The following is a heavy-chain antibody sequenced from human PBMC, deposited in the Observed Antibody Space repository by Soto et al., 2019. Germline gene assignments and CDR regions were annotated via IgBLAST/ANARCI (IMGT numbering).Heavy chain of an antibody. V-gene: IGHV1-69*14. CDR3: ARDKDRQQLGGNYYYILDV. J-gene: IGHJ6*02. Sequence: QVQLMQSGAEVKKPGSSVKVSCKASGGTFSTSAISWVRQAPGEGLEWVGGIMPIFATPDYAQKFQGRVTMSADKSTATAYLELTSLTTDDTAVYYCARDKDRQQLGGNYYYILDVWGQGTAITVSS. D-gene: IGHD3-3*02. CDR1: GGTFSTSA. CDR2: IMPIFATP.